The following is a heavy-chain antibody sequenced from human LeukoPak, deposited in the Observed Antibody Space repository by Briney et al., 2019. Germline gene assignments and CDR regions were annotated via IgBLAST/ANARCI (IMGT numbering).Heavy chain of an antibody. J-gene: IGHJ4*02. CDR3: VRQPYCGGDCYFYDY. Sequence: GESLKISCKGSGYSFTSYWIGWVRQMPGKGLEWMGIIYPGDSDTRYSPSFRGQVTISADKSISTAYLQWSSLKASDTAMYYCVRQPYCGGDCYFYDYWGQGTLVTVSS. CDR2: IYPGDSDT. V-gene: IGHV5-51*01. D-gene: IGHD2-21*02. CDR1: GYSFTSYW.